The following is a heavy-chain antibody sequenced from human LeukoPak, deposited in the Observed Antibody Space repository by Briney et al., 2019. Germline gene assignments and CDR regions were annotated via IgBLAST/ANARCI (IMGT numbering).Heavy chain of an antibody. Sequence: PSETLSLTCTVSGGSVSSNSYYWSWIRQPAGSGLEWIGYIYYSGSTKYNPSLKSRVTISVDTSKNQFSLRLSSVTAADTAVYYCARDWGVSARPGYMDVWGKGTTVTVSS. CDR1: GGSVSSNSYY. V-gene: IGHV4-61*10. CDR3: ARDWGVSARPGYMDV. CDR2: IYYSGST. J-gene: IGHJ6*03. D-gene: IGHD6-6*01.